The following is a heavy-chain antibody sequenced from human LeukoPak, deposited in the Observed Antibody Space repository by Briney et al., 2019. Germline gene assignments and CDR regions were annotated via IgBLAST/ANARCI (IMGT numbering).Heavy chain of an antibody. CDR3: ARQIEVVVIENAFDI. CDR1: GYSFTSYW. Sequence: GEPLKISCKGSGYSFTSYWIGWVRQMPGKGLEWMGIIYPGDSDTRYSPSFQGQVTISADKSISTAYLQWSSLKASNTAMYYCARQIEVVVIENAFDIWGQGTMVTVSS. D-gene: IGHD3-22*01. CDR2: IYPGDSDT. V-gene: IGHV5-51*01. J-gene: IGHJ3*02.